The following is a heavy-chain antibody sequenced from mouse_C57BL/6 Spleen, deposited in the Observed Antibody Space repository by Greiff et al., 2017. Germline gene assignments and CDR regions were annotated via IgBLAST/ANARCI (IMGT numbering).Heavy chain of an antibody. CDR2: INPSTGGT. Sequence: VQLQQSGPELVKPGASVKISCKASGYSFTGYYMNWVKQSPEKSLEWIGEINPSTGGTTYNQKFKAKATLTVDKSSSTAYMQLKSLTSEDSAVYYCARRDEFAYWGQGTLVTVSA. J-gene: IGHJ3*01. CDR1: GYSFTGYY. D-gene: IGHD3-3*01. V-gene: IGHV1-42*01. CDR3: ARRDEFAY.